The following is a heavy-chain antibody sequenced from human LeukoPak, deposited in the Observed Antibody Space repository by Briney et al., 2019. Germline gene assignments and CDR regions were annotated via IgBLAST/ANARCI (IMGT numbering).Heavy chain of an antibody. CDR3: AKDRSRNYFDY. CDR2: IRNDGNNK. V-gene: IGHV3-30*02. Sequence: GGSLRLSCAASGFTFSSYGLHWVRQASGKGLEWVAFIRNDGNNKYYADSVKGRFTISRDNSKGTLFLQMNSLRAEDTAVYYCAKDRSRNYFDYWGQGTLVTVSS. J-gene: IGHJ4*02. CDR1: GFTFSSYG.